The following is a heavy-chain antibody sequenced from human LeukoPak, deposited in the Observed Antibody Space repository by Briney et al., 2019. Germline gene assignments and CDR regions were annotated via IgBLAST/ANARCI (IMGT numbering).Heavy chain of an antibody. CDR3: ARGRSSGYYPDY. Sequence: PSETLSLTCTVSGGSISSYCWSWIRQPPGKGLEWIGYIYYSGSTNYNPSLKSRVTISVDTSKNHFSLKLSSVTAADTAVYYCARGRSSGYYPDYWGQGTLVTVSS. V-gene: IGHV4-59*01. CDR2: IYYSGST. D-gene: IGHD3-22*01. J-gene: IGHJ4*02. CDR1: GGSISSYC.